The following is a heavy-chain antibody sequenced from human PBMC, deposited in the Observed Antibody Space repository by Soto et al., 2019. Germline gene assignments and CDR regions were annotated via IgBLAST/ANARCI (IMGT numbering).Heavy chain of an antibody. CDR3: ARELVTINNWFDP. CDR1: GGSISSYY. D-gene: IGHD3-10*01. Sequence: SETLSLTCTVSGGSISSYYWSWIRQPPGKGLEWIGYIYYSGSTNYNPSLKSRVTISVDTSKNQFSLKLSSVTAADTAVYYCARELVTINNWFDPWGQGTLVTVSS. J-gene: IGHJ5*02. V-gene: IGHV4-59*01. CDR2: IYYSGST.